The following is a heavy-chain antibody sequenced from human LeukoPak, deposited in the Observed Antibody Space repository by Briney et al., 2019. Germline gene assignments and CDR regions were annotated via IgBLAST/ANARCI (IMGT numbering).Heavy chain of an antibody. V-gene: IGHV3-7*01. Sequence: GGSLRLSCAASGFTFSSYWMSWVRQAPGKGLEWVANIKQDGREKYYVDSMKGRFTISRDNAKNSLYLQMNSLRAEDTAVYYCARNTYLGAPGYWGQGTLVTVSS. CDR1: GFTFSSYW. CDR3: ARNTYLGAPGY. CDR2: IKQDGREK. J-gene: IGHJ4*02. D-gene: IGHD1-26*01.